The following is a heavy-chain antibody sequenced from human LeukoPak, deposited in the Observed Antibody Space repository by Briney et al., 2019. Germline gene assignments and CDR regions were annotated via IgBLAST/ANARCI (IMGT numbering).Heavy chain of an antibody. CDR2: ISGGGVST. Sequence: GGSLRLSCAASGFTFSNYAMSWVRQAPGKGLEWVSGISGGGVSTYFADSVKGRFTISRDNSKNTLYLQMNSLRAEDTAVYYCAKDSRGAAATIVHHWGQGTLVTVSS. V-gene: IGHV3-23*01. J-gene: IGHJ1*01. CDR1: GFTFSNYA. D-gene: IGHD6-13*01. CDR3: AKDSRGAAATIVHH.